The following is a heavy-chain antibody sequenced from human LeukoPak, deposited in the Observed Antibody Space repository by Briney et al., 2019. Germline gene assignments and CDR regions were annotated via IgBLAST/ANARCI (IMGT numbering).Heavy chain of an antibody. CDR3: AKDQGSGSYYYYYMDV. V-gene: IGHV3-23*01. CDR1: GFTFSSYA. J-gene: IGHJ6*03. D-gene: IGHD1-26*01. Sequence: GGSLRLSCAASGFTFSSYAMSWVRQAPGKGLEWVSAISGSGGSTYYADSVKGRLTISRDNSKNTLYLQMNSLRAEDTAVYYCAKDQGSGSYYYYYMDVWGKGTTVTVSS. CDR2: ISGSGGST.